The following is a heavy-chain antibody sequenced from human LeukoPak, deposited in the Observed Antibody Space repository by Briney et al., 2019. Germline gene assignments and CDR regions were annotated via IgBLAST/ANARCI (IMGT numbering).Heavy chain of an antibody. V-gene: IGHV4-4*07. Sequence: SETLSLTCTVSGGSINNFYWNWIRQPAGKGLEWIGRIYTSGSTNYSPSLKSRVTISLDTSKNQVSLKLSSVTAADTAVYYCARHEGSGGWYNYWGQGTLVTVSS. CDR1: GGSINNFY. CDR3: ARHEGSGGWYNY. D-gene: IGHD6-19*01. CDR2: IYTSGST. J-gene: IGHJ4*02.